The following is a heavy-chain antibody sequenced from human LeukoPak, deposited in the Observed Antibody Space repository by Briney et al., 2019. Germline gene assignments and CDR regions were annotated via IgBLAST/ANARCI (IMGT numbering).Heavy chain of an antibody. CDR1: GGSISSGRYY. CDR2: IYYDGGT. Sequence: SETLSLTCTVSGGSISSGRYYWGRIRQPPGKGLEWIGAIYYDGGTFYNPSLKSRLTISIDTSKNQFSLNLKSMTAADTAVYYCARRHASSWSHFDYWGQGILVTVSS. CDR3: ARRHASSWSHFDY. D-gene: IGHD6-13*01. V-gene: IGHV4-39*01. J-gene: IGHJ4*02.